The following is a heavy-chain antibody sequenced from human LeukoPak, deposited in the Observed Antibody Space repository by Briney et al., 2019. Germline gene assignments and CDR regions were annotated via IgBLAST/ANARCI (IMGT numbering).Heavy chain of an antibody. D-gene: IGHD1-26*01. CDR3: ARARHVGSSTDAFDI. J-gene: IGHJ3*02. V-gene: IGHV1-18*01. CDR2: TSDYMGNRNT. CDR1: GHTFINYG. Sequence: ASVKVSCKASGHTFINYGIGWVRQAPGQGLEWMGWTSDYMGNRNTDYAQRFQGRVNMTTDSSTSTAYMELRSLTSGDTAVYYCARARHVGSSTDAFDIWGQGTMVTGAS.